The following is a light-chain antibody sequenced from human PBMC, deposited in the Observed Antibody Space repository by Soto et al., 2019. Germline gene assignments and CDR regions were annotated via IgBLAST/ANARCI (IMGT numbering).Light chain of an antibody. CDR2: KVS. CDR1: RSLIYTDGNTY. J-gene: IGKJ2*01. V-gene: IGKV2-30*01. CDR3: MQGTHWPYT. Sequence: DVVMTQSPLSLPVTLGQPASISCRASRSLIYTDGNTYLNWFHQRPGQSPRRLFAKVSNRDSGVRGRFSGSGSGTDFTLKISRGEAEDVGLCCCMQGTHWPYTFGQGTKLEIK.